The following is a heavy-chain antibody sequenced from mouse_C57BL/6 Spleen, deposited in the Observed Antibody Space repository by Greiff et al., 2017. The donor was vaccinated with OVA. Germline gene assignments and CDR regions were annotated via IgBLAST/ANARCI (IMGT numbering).Heavy chain of an antibody. CDR1: GFTFSSYT. D-gene: IGHD1-1*01. CDR2: ISGGGGNT. V-gene: IGHV5-9*01. Sequence: EVMLVESGGGLVKPGGSLKLSCAASGFTFSSYTMSWVRQTPEKRLEWVATISGGGGNTYYPDSVKGRFTISRDNAKTTLYLQMRSLMSKDTSLYYCSRDYEYFDYWGQGTTLTVSS. J-gene: IGHJ2*01. CDR3: SRDYEYFDY.